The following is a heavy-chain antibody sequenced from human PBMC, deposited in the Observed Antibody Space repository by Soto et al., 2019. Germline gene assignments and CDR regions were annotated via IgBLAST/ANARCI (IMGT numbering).Heavy chain of an antibody. J-gene: IGHJ4*02. Sequence: SGPYAGEPTQTLTLTCTPSAFSLNTAGVGVGWVRQPPGKALEWLALIQWDDDKYCNTSLETRLSISKDASGNRVVLTMTHMDPVDTATYYCARVKDDSIGDFFDYWGQGTLVTVSS. CDR2: IQWDDDK. CDR3: ARVKDDSIGDFFDY. V-gene: IGHV2-70*20. CDR1: AFSLNTAGVG. D-gene: IGHD2-15*01.